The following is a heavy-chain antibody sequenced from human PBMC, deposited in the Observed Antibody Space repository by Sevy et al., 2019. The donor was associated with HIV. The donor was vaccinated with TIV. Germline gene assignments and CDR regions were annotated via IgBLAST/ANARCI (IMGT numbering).Heavy chain of an antibody. CDR3: AREGFMVRGVYYYYGMDV. CDR2: IWYDGSNK. D-gene: IGHD3-10*01. CDR1: GFTFSSYA. J-gene: IGHJ6*02. V-gene: IGHV3-30*04. Sequence: GGSLRLSCPASGFTFSSYAMHWVRQAPGKGLEWVAVIWYDGSNKYYADSVKRRFTISRDNSKNTLYLQMNSLRAEDTAVYYCAREGFMVRGVYYYYGMDVWGQGTTVTVSS.